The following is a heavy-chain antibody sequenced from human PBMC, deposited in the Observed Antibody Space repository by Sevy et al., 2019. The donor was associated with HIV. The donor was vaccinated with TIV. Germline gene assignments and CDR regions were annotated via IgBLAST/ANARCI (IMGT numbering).Heavy chain of an antibody. V-gene: IGHV3-30-3*01. J-gene: IGHJ6*02. CDR1: GFAFTNYYA. Sequence: GGSLRLSCAASGFAFTNYYAMHWVRQAPGKGLEWVALISYDGSDKYYADSVKGRFTISRDNFKNTLYLQMNSLTTEDTAEYYCARPRANYVDHYFFYAMDVWGQGTTVTVSS. CDR3: ARPRANYVDHYFFYAMDV. D-gene: IGHD4-17*01. CDR2: ISYDGSDK.